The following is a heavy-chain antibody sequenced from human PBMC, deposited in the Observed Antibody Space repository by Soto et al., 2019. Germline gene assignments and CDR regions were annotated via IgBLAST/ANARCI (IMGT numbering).Heavy chain of an antibody. V-gene: IGHV1-69*06. CDR3: ARDRGSGWLDFDY. D-gene: IGHD6-19*01. J-gene: IGHJ4*02. CDR1: GGAFSSYA. Sequence: SVKVSCKASGGAFSSYAISWVRQAPGQGLEWMGGIIPIFGTANYAQKFQGRVTITADKSTSTAYMELSSLRSEDTAVYYCARDRGSGWLDFDYWGQGTLVTVSS. CDR2: IIPIFGTA.